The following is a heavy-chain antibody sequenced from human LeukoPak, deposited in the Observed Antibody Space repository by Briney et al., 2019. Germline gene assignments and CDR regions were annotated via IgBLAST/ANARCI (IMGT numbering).Heavy chain of an antibody. D-gene: IGHD1-7*01. CDR3: ARDLLGWNYLFDY. V-gene: IGHV3-21*01. J-gene: IGHJ4*02. CDR1: GFTFSSYS. CDR2: ISSSSSYI. Sequence: GGSLRLTCAASGFTFSSYSMNWVRQSPGKGLEWVSSISSSSSYIYYADSVKGRFTISRDNAKNSLYLQMNSLRAEDTAVYYCARDLLGWNYLFDYWGQGTLVTVSS.